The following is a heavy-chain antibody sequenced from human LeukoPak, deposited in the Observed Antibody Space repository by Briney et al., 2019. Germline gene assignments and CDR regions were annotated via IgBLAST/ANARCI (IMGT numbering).Heavy chain of an antibody. V-gene: IGHV1-2*02. J-gene: IGHJ4*02. CDR1: GYTFTGYY. Sequence: ASVKVSCKASGYTFTGYYMHWVRQAPGQGLEWMGWINPNSGGTNYAQKFQGRVTMTRDTSISTAYMELSRLRSDDTAVNYCAREKFDDCSGGSCYSPWGYWGQGTLVTVSS. CDR3: AREKFDDCSGGSCYSPWGY. CDR2: INPNSGGT. D-gene: IGHD2-15*01.